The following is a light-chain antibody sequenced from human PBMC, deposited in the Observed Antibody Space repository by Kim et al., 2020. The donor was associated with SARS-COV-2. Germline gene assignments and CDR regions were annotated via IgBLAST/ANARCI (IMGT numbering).Light chain of an antibody. J-gene: IGLJ2*01. CDR1: GSNIGSNT. CDR2: NNN. Sequence: ELTQPPSASGTPGQRVTISCSGSGSNIGSNTVNWYQQLPGTAPKLLIYNNNQRPSGVPDRFSGSKSGTSASLAISGLQSEDEADYYCVAWDDSLNRWEIFGGGTQLTVL. CDR3: VAWDDSLNRWEI. V-gene: IGLV1-44*01.